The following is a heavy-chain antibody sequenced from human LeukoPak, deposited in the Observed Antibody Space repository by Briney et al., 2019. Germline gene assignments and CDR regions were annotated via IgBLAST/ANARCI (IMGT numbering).Heavy chain of an antibody. V-gene: IGHV3-21*01. J-gene: IGHJ3*02. D-gene: IGHD6-19*01. CDR1: GFTFNTYN. CDR3: ARGEDSSGCRGAAFDI. Sequence: PGGSLRLSCAASGFTFNTYNMNWVRQAPGKGLEWVSSISTSSNYIYYADSVKGRFTISRDNAQNSLYLQMNSLRAEDTDRYYCARGEDSSGCRGAAFDIWGQGTVVSVSS. CDR2: ISTSSNYI.